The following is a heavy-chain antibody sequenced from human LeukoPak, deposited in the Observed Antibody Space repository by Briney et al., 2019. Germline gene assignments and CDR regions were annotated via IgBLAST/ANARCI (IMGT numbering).Heavy chain of an antibody. CDR2: ISGSGGST. Sequence: GGSLRLSCAVSGINFSNAWLSWVRQAPGKGLEWVSAISGSGGSTYYADSVKGRFTISRDNSKNTLYLQMNSLRAEDTAVYYCARDWSGSLDYWGQGTLVTVSS. J-gene: IGHJ4*02. V-gene: IGHV3-23*01. D-gene: IGHD1-26*01. CDR3: ARDWSGSLDY. CDR1: GINFSNAW.